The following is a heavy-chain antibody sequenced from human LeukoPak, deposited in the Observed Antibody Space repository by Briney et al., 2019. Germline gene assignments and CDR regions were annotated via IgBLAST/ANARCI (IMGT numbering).Heavy chain of an antibody. CDR1: GFTFSTYA. CDR2: ISYDGSNK. V-gene: IGHV3-30-3*01. CDR3: AKDRPAAIKYYMDV. Sequence: GRSLRLSCAASGFTFSTYAMHWVRQAPGKGLEWVAVISYDGSNKCYADSVKGRFTISRDNSKNTLYLQMNSLRAEDTAVYYCAKDRPAAIKYYMDVWGKGTTVTVSS. J-gene: IGHJ6*03. D-gene: IGHD2-2*01.